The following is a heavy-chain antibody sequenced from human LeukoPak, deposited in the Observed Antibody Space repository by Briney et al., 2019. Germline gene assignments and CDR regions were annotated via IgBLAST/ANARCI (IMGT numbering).Heavy chain of an antibody. Sequence: PGGSLRLSCAASGFSLSSHWMSWVRQAPGKGLEWVANIDQDGSEKYYVDSVIGRFTISRDNAQNSLYLQMNSLRAEDTAVYYCVREERYGGNYDYWGQGSLVTVSS. CDR3: VREERYGGNYDY. CDR2: IDQDGSEK. D-gene: IGHD1-1*01. J-gene: IGHJ4*02. V-gene: IGHV3-7*01. CDR1: GFSLSSHW.